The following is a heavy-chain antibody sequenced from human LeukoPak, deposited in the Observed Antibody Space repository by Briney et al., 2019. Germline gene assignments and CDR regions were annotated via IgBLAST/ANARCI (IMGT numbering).Heavy chain of an antibody. CDR2: INARGDT. J-gene: IGHJ5*02. D-gene: IGHD2-2*01. CDR1: GDSISPYY. V-gene: IGHV4-34*01. Sequence: SETLSLTCSVSGDSISPYYWSWIRQPAGKGLEWIGEINARGDTNYNPSLKSRVTISVDTSKKQFSLRLTSMIAADTALYYCARGQVPAARGYNWFDPWGQGTLVTVSS. CDR3: ARGQVPAARGYNWFDP.